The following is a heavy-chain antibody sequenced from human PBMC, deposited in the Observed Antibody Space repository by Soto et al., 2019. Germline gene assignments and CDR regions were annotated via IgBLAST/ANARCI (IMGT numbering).Heavy chain of an antibody. J-gene: IGHJ1*01. CDR2: IYHSGST. CDR3: VGNYYDILQL. D-gene: IGHD3-22*01. CDR1: GCTISSGGYS. Sequence: PSETLSLTCPVSGCTISSGGYSWSGIRQPPGKGLEWIGYIYHSGSTYYNPSLKSRVTISVDRSKNQFSLKLSSVTAADTAVYYCVGNYYDILQLWGQGTLVTVSS. V-gene: IGHV4-30-2*01.